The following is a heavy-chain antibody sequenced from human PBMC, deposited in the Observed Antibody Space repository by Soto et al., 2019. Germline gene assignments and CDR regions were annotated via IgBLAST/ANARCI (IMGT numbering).Heavy chain of an antibody. V-gene: IGHV4-4*02. Sequence: SETLSLTCAVSGGSISSSNWWSWVRQPPGKGLEWIGEIYHSGSTNYNPSLKSRVTISVDKSKNQFSLKLSSVTAADTAVYYCASTSSGYKDYGMDVWGQGTTVTVSS. D-gene: IGHD3-22*01. CDR2: IYHSGST. J-gene: IGHJ6*02. CDR3: ASTSSGYKDYGMDV. CDR1: GGSISSSNW.